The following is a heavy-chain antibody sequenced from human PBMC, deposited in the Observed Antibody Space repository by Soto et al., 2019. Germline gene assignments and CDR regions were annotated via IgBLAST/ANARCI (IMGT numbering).Heavy chain of an antibody. D-gene: IGHD4-17*01. V-gene: IGHV3-21*01. CDR2: ISSSSSYI. J-gene: IGHJ5*02. CDR1: GFTFSSYS. CDR3: ARGAYGDYFYNWFDP. Sequence: EVQLVESGGGLVKPGGSLRLSCAASGFTFSSYSMNWVRQAPGKGLEWVSSISSSSSYIYYADSVKGRFTISRDNAKNSLYLQMNSLRAEDTAVYYCARGAYGDYFYNWFDPWGQGTLVTVSS.